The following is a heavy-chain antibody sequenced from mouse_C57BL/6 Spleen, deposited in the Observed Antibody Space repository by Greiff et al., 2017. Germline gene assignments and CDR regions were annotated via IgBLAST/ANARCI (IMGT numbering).Heavy chain of an antibody. D-gene: IGHD1-1*01. V-gene: IGHV1-55*01. CDR3: ARSVYGSSFFDY. Sequence: QVQLQQPGAELVKPGASVKMSCKASGYTFTSYWITWVKQRPGQGLEWIGDIYPGSGSTNYNEKFKSKATLTVDTSSSTAYMQLSSLTSEDSAVYYCARSVYGSSFFDYWGKGTTLTVSS. CDR2: IYPGSGST. CDR1: GYTFTSYW. J-gene: IGHJ2*01.